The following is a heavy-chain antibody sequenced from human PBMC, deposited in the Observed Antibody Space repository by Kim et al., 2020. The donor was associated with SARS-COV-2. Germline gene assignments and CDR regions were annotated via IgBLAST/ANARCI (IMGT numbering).Heavy chain of an antibody. J-gene: IGHJ6*03. CDR3: ARDRAPDCSSTSCYTWELLSAAYYYYYYMDV. V-gene: IGHV1-3*01. CDR2: INAGNGNT. CDR1: GYTFTSYA. Sequence: ASVKVSCKASGYTFTSYAMHWVRQAPGQRLEWMGWINAGNGNTKYSQKFQGRVTITRDTSASTAYMELSSLRSEYTAVYYCARDRAPDCSSTSCYTWELLSAAYYYYYYMDVWGKGTTVTVSS. D-gene: IGHD2-2*02.